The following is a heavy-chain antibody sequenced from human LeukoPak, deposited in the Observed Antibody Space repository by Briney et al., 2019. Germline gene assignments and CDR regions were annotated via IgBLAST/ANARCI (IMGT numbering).Heavy chain of an antibody. J-gene: IGHJ4*02. D-gene: IGHD3-22*01. CDR3: AKDLRSGCYPWFDY. Sequence: SGIGGSTYYADSVKGRFTISRDNSKNTLYLQMNSLRAEDTAVYYCAKDLRSGCYPWFDYWGQGTLVTVSS. V-gene: IGHV3-23*01. CDR2: SGIGGST.